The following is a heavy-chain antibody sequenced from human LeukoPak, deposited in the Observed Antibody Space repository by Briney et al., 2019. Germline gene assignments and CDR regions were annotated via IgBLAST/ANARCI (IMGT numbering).Heavy chain of an antibody. J-gene: IGHJ4*02. D-gene: IGHD3-22*01. CDR2: IKQDGSKK. V-gene: IGHV3-7*03. CDR1: GFTFSSYW. CDR3: ATPLDYYDSSGYHQGGD. Sequence: GGSLRLSCAASGFTFSSYWMIWVRQAPGKGLEWVANIKQDGSKKNYVDSVKGRFTISRDNAKNSLYLQMNSLRAEDTAVYYCATPLDYYDSSGYHQGGDWGQGTLVTVSS.